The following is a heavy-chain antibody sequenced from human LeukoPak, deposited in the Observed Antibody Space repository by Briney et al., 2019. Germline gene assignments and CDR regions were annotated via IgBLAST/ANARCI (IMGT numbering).Heavy chain of an antibody. D-gene: IGHD2-2*03. CDR1: GFTFSRYS. CDR3: AKEMDHYTPFDN. V-gene: IGHV3-23*01. CDR2: ISDLAAWA. Sequence: PGGALRLSCAVSGFTFSRYSMSWVRQARGKGLEWVSGISDLAAWADYADSVKGRFTISRDNAKNTLYLQMNNLGADDTGVYYCAKEMDHYTPFDNWGLGTLVTVSS. J-gene: IGHJ4*02.